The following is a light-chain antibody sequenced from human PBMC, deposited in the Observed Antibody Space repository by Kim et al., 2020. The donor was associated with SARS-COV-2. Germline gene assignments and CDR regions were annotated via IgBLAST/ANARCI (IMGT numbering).Light chain of an antibody. CDR3: QQSYSTPFT. V-gene: IGKV1-39*01. CDR2: AAS. CDR1: QSITSH. Sequence: DIQMTQSPSSLSASVGDRVTITCRASQSITSHLNWFQQKPGKAPKLLIYAASSLQSGVPSRFSGSGSGTDFTLTIGSLQPEDFATYYCQQSYSTPFTFGPGTKVDIK. J-gene: IGKJ3*01.